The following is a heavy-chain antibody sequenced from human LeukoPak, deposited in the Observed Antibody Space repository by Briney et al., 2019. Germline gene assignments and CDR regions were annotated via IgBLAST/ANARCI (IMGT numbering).Heavy chain of an antibody. J-gene: IGHJ5*02. CDR2: ISAYNGNT. D-gene: IGHD3-3*01. CDR1: GYTFTSYG. Sequence: GALVKVSCKASGYTFTSYGISWVRQAPGQGLEWMGWISAYNGNTNYAQKLQGRVTMTTDTSTSTAYMELRSLRSDDTAVYYCARVRDDFRGVACWFDPWGQGTLVTVSS. V-gene: IGHV1-18*01. CDR3: ARVRDDFRGVACWFDP.